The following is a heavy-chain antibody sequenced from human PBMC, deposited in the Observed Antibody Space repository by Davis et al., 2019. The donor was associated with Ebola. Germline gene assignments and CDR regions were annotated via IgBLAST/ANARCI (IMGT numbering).Heavy chain of an antibody. CDR3: ASSGFRGIYVWGSYPNDY. CDR2: IIPIFGTA. J-gene: IGHJ4*02. V-gene: IGHV1-69*13. CDR1: GGTFSRYA. Sequence: SVPVSCKASGGTFSRYALSWVRQAPGQGLEWMGGIIPIFGTANYAQKFQGRVTITADESTSTAYMELSSLRSEDTAVYYCASSGFRGIYVWGSYPNDYWGQGTLVTVSS. D-gene: IGHD3-16*02.